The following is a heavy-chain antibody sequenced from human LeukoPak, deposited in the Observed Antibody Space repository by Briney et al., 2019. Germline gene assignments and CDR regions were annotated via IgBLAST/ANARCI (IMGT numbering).Heavy chain of an antibody. Sequence: PSETLSLTCTVSGDSISSYYWSWIRQPPGKGLEWIGYIYYSGSTNYNPSLKSRVTISVDTSENQFSLKLSSVTAADTAVYYCARVLTPDYGDYGSDAFDIWGQGTMVTVSS. J-gene: IGHJ3*02. CDR2: IYYSGST. CDR3: ARVLTPDYGDYGSDAFDI. CDR1: GDSISSYY. V-gene: IGHV4-59*01. D-gene: IGHD4-17*01.